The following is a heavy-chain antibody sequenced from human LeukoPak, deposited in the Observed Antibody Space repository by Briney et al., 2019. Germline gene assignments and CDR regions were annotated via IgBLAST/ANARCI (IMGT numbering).Heavy chain of an antibody. Sequence: PSETLSLTCAVYGGSFSGYYWSWIRQPPGKGLEWIGEINHSGSTNYNPSLKSRVTISVDTSKNQFSLKLSSVTAADTAVYYCARVWYYYDSSGYFDFDYWGQGTLVTVSS. V-gene: IGHV4-34*01. D-gene: IGHD3-22*01. J-gene: IGHJ4*02. CDR3: ARVWYYYDSSGYFDFDY. CDR1: GGSFSGYY. CDR2: INHSGST.